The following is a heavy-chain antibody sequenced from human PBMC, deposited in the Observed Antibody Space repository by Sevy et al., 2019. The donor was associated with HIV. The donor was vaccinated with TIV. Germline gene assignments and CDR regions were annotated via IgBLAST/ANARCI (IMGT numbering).Heavy chain of an antibody. CDR3: AKGGYSYGKGYFDY. CDR2: ISWDGGST. J-gene: IGHJ4*02. Sequence: GGSLRLSCAASGFTFDDHAMHWVRQAPGKGLEWVSLISWDGGSTYYADSVKGRFTISRDKSKNSLYLQMNSLRAEDTALYYCAKGGYSYGKGYFDYWGQGTLVTVSS. D-gene: IGHD5-18*01. CDR1: GFTFDDHA. V-gene: IGHV3-43D*03.